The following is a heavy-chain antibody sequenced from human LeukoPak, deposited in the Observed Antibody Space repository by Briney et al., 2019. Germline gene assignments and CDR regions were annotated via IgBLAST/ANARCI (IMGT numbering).Heavy chain of an antibody. V-gene: IGHV3-23*01. CDR2: ISWNSGSI. D-gene: IGHD3-22*01. CDR3: AKDLRHYYDSSGYYYE. Sequence: PGGSLRLSCAASGFTVSSNYMSWVRQAPGKGLEWVSGISWNSGSIDYADSVKGRFTISRDNSKNTLYLQMNSLRAEDTAVYYCAKDLRHYYDSSGYYYEWGQGTLVTVSS. CDR1: GFTVSSNY. J-gene: IGHJ4*02.